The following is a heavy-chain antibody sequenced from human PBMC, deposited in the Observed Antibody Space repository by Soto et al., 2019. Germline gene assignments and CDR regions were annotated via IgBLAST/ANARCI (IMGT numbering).Heavy chain of an antibody. V-gene: IGHV1-18*01. CDR3: TRDDPAAAGTPE. CDR1: GYIFTSYG. D-gene: IGHD6-13*01. CDR2: VSAYNGNT. Sequence: QVQLVQSGAEVKKPGASLKVSCEASGYIFTSYGLSWVRQAPRQGLEWMGWVSAYNGNTNYAQKFQGRVTMTTDTSTSTAYMELRSPRSDDTAVYYCTRDDPAAAGTPEWGQGTLVTVSS. J-gene: IGHJ4*02.